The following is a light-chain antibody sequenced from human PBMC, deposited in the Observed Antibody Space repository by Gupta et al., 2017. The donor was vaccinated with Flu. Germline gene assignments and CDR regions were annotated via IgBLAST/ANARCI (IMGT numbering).Light chain of an antibody. J-gene: IGKJ1*01. V-gene: IGKV1-5*03. CDR2: KAS. Sequence: DIQMTQSPSTLSASVGDRVTITCRASQSISNWLAWYQQKPGKAPRLLIYKASTLEGGVPSRFSGSGSGTEFTLTVSSLQPDDFATYYCQQYDSPTWTFGQGTKVEIK. CDR1: QSISNW. CDR3: QQYDSPTWT.